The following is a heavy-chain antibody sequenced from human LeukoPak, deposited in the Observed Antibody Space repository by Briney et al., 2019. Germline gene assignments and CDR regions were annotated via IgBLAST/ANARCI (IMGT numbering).Heavy chain of an antibody. CDR1: GFTFSSYS. D-gene: IGHD4-17*01. CDR3: ARDLWFDYGDYVLSGTSGMDV. J-gene: IGHJ6*02. V-gene: IGHV3-21*01. CDR2: ISSSSSYI. Sequence: PGGSLRLSCAASGFTFSSYSMNWVRQAPGKGLEWVSSISSSSSYIYYADSVKGRFTISRDNAKNSLYLQMNSLRAEDTAVYYCARDLWFDYGDYVLSGTSGMDVWGQGTTVTVSS.